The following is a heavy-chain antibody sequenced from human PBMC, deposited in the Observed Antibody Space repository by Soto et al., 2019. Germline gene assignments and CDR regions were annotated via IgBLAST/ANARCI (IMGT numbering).Heavy chain of an antibody. CDR3: ARDRGGYPLDY. CDR2: ISANNGNT. CDR1: GYTFTSYG. D-gene: IGHD1-26*01. Sequence: QVQLVQSGAEVKKPGASVKVSCKASGYTFTSYGISWVRQAPGQGLEWMGWISANNGNTNYVQKLQGRVTMTTDTTTNKGYLELGSLRFDDTAGEFCARDRGGYPLDYWGQGTLVTVSS. J-gene: IGHJ4*02. V-gene: IGHV1-18*01.